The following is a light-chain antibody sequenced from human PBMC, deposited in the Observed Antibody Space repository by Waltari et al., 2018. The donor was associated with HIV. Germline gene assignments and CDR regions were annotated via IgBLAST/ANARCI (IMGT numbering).Light chain of an antibody. J-gene: IGLJ2*01. CDR1: SANQS. Sequence: SYELTQPPSVSVSPGQTASLPCSGASANQSVYLYQQKAGQAPVLVIYKDTERPSGIPERFSGSNSGTRVTLTISGVQPDDEADYYCQSADNSGTFVIFGGGTKLTVL. V-gene: IGLV3-25*03. CDR3: QSADNSGTFVI. CDR2: KDT.